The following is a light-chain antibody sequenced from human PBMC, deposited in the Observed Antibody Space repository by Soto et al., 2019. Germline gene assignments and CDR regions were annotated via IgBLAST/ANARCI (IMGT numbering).Light chain of an antibody. CDR1: SGINVGAYT. J-gene: IGLJ3*02. CDR2: YKSDSDK. V-gene: IGLV5-45*03. CDR3: LIWHSSAWV. Sequence: QLVLTQPSSLSASPGASASLTCTLRSGINVGAYTIYWYQQKTGSPPQYLLRYKSDSDKQQGSGVPSRFSGSKDASANAGILVISGLQSDDEADYYCLIWHSSAWVFGGGTQLTVL.